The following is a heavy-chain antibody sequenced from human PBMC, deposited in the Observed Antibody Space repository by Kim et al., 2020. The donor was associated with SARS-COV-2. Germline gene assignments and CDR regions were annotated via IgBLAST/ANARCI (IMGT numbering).Heavy chain of an antibody. CDR1: GYSISSGYY. Sequence: SETLSLTCTVSGYSISSGYYWGWIRQPPGKGLEWIGSIYHSGSTYYNPSLKSRVTISVDTSKNQFSLKLSSVTAADTAVYYCAMKMATGWVDYWGQGTLVTVSS. CDR3: AMKMATGWVDY. J-gene: IGHJ4*02. CDR2: IYHSGST. D-gene: IGHD5-12*01. V-gene: IGHV4-38-2*02.